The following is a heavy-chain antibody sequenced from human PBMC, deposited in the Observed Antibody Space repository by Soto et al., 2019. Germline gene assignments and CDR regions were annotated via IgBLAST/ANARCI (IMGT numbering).Heavy chain of an antibody. V-gene: IGHV3-7*01. D-gene: IGHD3-3*01. J-gene: IGHJ6*03. CDR1: GFTFSSYW. CDR2: IKQEGSEK. Sequence: GGSLRLSCAASGFTFSSYWMSWVRQAPGKGLEWVANIKQEGSEKYYVDSVKGRFTISRDNAKNSLYLQMNSLRAEDTAVYYCARDPGSGYYMNYMDGWGKGTTVTVSS. CDR3: ARDPGSGYYMNYMDG.